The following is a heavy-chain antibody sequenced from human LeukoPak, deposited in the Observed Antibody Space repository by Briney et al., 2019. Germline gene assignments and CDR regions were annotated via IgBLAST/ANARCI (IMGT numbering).Heavy chain of an antibody. CDR2: IYYSGST. J-gene: IGHJ6*02. V-gene: IGHV4-59*01. CDR1: GGSISSYY. D-gene: IGHD3-3*01. CDR3: ARGLGVPTDFWSGYYTGYYYYYGMDV. Sequence: SETLSLTCNVSGGSISSYYWSWIRQPPGKGLEWIGYIYYSGSTNYNPSLKSRVTISVDTSKNQFSLKLSSVTAADTAVYYCARGLGVPTDFWSGYYTGYYYYYGMDVWGQGTTVTVSS.